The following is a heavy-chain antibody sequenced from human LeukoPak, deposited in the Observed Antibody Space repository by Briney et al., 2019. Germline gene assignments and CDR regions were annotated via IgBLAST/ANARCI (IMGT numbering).Heavy chain of an antibody. D-gene: IGHD5-12*01. J-gene: IGHJ4*02. CDR1: GFTFSSYS. V-gene: IGHV3-74*01. CDR2: INNDGVST. Sequence: GGSLRLSCAASGFTFSSYSMNWVRQVPGKGLEWLSRINNDGVSTSYADSVKGRFTISRDNAKNTLYLRMNSLRAEDTAIYYCARKPLSGGYGGTIDYWGQGTLVTVSS. CDR3: ARKPLSGGYGGTIDY.